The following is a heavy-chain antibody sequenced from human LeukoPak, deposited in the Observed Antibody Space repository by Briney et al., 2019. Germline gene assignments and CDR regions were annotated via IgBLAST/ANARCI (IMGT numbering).Heavy chain of an antibody. CDR2: ISSSSSYI. Sequence: TGGSLRLSCAASGFTFSSYSMNWVRQAPGKGLEWVSSISSSSSYIYYADPVKGRFTISRDNAKNSLYLQMNSLRAEDTAVYYCAREVSSGWSPLYDAFDIWGQGTMVTVSS. J-gene: IGHJ3*02. D-gene: IGHD6-19*01. V-gene: IGHV3-21*01. CDR3: AREVSSGWSPLYDAFDI. CDR1: GFTFSSYS.